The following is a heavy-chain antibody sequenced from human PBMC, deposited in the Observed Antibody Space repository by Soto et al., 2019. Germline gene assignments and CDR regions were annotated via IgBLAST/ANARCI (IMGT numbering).Heavy chain of an antibody. CDR1: GGSISSGDYY. CDR3: ARERQQLGLYYYYGMDV. CDR2: IYYSGST. D-gene: IGHD6-13*01. J-gene: IGHJ6*02. V-gene: IGHV4-30-4*01. Sequence: SETLSLTCTVSGGSISSGDYYWSWIRQPPGKGLEWIGYIYYSGSTYYNPSLKSRVTISVDTSKNQFSLKLSSVTAADTAVYYCARERQQLGLYYYYGMDVWGQGTTVTVSS.